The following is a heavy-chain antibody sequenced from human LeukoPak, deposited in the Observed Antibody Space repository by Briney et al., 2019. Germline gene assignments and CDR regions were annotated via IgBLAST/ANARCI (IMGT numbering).Heavy chain of an antibody. CDR2: ISSSIGTI. Sequence: GGSLRLSCAASGFTFSSYSMNWVRQGPGKVLEWVSYISSSIGTIYYADSVKGRFTISRDNAKNSLYLQMNSLRAEDTAVYYCARSVYYYGSGSYWLYYFDYWGQGTLVTVSS. CDR1: GFTFSSYS. V-gene: IGHV3-48*01. CDR3: ARSVYYYGSGSYWLYYFDY. J-gene: IGHJ4*02. D-gene: IGHD3-10*01.